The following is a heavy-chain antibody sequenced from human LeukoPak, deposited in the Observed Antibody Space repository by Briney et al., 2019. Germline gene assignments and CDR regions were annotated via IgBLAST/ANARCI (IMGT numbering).Heavy chain of an antibody. CDR3: AKDLSSSWFEGLDN. Sequence: PGGSLRLSCAASGFTFSSYSMNWVRQAPGKGLEWVSSISSSSSYIYYADSVKGRFTISRDNAKNSLYLQMNSLRAEDTAVYYCAKDLSSSWFEGLDNWGQGTLVTVSS. CDR2: ISSSSSYI. J-gene: IGHJ4*02. V-gene: IGHV3-21*01. D-gene: IGHD6-13*01. CDR1: GFTFSSYS.